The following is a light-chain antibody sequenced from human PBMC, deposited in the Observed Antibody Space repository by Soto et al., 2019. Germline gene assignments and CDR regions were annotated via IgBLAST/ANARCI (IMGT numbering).Light chain of an antibody. V-gene: IGKV3-15*01. J-gene: IGKJ4*01. CDR3: QQYNKWPLT. Sequence: EIVMTQSPATLSVSPGERATLSCRASQSVSSNLAWYQQKPGQAPRLLIYEASSRATDIPATFSGSGSGTEFTLTISSLQSEDFAVYYCQQYNKWPLTFGRGTKVEIK. CDR2: EAS. CDR1: QSVSSN.